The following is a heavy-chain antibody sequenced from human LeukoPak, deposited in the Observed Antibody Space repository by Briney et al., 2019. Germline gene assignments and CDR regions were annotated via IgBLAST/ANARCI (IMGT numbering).Heavy chain of an antibody. V-gene: IGHV4-30-2*01. J-gene: IGHJ3*02. Sequence: SETLSLTCTVSGGSISSGGYYWSWIRQPPGKGLEWIGYIYHSGSTYYNPSLKSRVTISVDRSKNQFSLKLSSVTAADTAVYYCARGAPAYDIWGQGTMVTVSS. CDR1: GGSISSGGYY. CDR3: ARGAPAYDI. CDR2: IYHSGST.